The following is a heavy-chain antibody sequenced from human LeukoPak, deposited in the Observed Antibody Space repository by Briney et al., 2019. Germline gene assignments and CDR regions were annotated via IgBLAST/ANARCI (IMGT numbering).Heavy chain of an antibody. D-gene: IGHD4-17*01. CDR1: GYTFTSYD. Sequence: ASVKVSCKASGYTFTSYDINWVRQATGQGLEWMGWMNPNGGNTGYAQKFQGRVTMTRNTSISTAYMELSSLRSEDTAVYYCARGRLHDYGDYDNWGQGTLVTVSS. CDR2: MNPNGGNT. CDR3: ARGRLHDYGDYDN. J-gene: IGHJ4*02. V-gene: IGHV1-8*01.